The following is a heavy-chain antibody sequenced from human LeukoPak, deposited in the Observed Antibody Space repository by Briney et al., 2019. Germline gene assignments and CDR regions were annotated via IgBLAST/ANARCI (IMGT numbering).Heavy chain of an antibody. J-gene: IGHJ3*02. CDR1: GGTFSSYS. D-gene: IGHD2-2*01. V-gene: IGHV3-21*01. CDR3: AGEPYCSGTSCFSIGAFDI. CDR2: ISSSSSYI. Sequence: GGSLRLSCAASGGTFSSYSVNWVRQAPGKGLESVSSISSSSSYIYYGDSVKCRFTISRDNAKNSLYLQMNSLRVEDTAVYCCAGEPYCSGTSCFSIGAFDIWGQGTMVTVSS.